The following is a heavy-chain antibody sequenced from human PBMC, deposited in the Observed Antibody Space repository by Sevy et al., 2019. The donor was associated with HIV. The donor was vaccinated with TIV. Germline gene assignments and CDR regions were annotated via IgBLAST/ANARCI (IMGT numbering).Heavy chain of an antibody. CDR1: GFTFSTYS. J-gene: IGHJ5*02. V-gene: IGHV3-21*01. D-gene: IGHD6-19*01. Sequence: GGSLRLSCAASGFTFSTYSMNWVRQAPGKGLEWVSSISSTSSYIDYAYSVKGRFTISGDNAKNSLYLQMNNLRAEETAVYYCARDYNSGWRKFNLFDPWGQGTLVTVSS. CDR2: ISSTSSYI. CDR3: ARDYNSGWRKFNLFDP.